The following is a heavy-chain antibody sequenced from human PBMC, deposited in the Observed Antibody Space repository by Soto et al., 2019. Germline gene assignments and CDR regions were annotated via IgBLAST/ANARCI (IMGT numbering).Heavy chain of an antibody. J-gene: IGHJ4*02. CDR2: ISRDGRTT. V-gene: IGHV3-30*03. D-gene: IGHD2-8*02. Sequence: QVQLEESGGGVVQPGRSLRISCAVSGFTVSSYGMHWVRQAPGKGLEWVAVISRDGRTTFYADSVKGRFTISKDNSRNTLFLEMNSLRDDDMAVYYCTGEVASGYWGQGTLVTVSS. CDR3: TGEVASGY. CDR1: GFTVSSYG.